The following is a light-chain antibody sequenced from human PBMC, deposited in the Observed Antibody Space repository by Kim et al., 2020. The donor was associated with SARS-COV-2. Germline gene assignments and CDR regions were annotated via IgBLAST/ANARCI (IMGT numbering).Light chain of an antibody. CDR3: QQYYSYPLT. Sequence: ASTGDRVTITCSASQGISSYLALYQQKPGKAPKLLIYAAYTLQSGVPSRFSGSGSGTDFTLTISCLQSEDFATYYCQQYYSYPLTFGGGTKVDIK. V-gene: IGKV1-8*01. J-gene: IGKJ4*01. CDR2: AAY. CDR1: QGISSY.